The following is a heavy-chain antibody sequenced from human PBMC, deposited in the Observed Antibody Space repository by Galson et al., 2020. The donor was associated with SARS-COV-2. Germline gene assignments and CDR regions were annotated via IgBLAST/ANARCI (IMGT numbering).Heavy chain of an antibody. J-gene: IGHJ2*01. Sequence: SETLSLTCTVSGYSVSTTNYWGWVRQPPGRGLEWIGSVYPSGTTYYNPSLKSRVTISVDTSKNQFSLRLDSVTAADTALYYCARQGVNMIVLATVPGSYFHLWGRATLFTVPS. CDR2: VYPSGTT. V-gene: IGHV4-38-2*02. CDR3: ARQGVNMIVLATVPGSYFHL. CDR1: GYSVSTTNY. D-gene: IGHD2-21*01.